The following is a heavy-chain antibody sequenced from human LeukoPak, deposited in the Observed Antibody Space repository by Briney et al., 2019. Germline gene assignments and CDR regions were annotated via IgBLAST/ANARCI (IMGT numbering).Heavy chain of an antibody. J-gene: IGHJ4*02. Sequence: PGGSLRLSCAASGFTFSSYAMSWVCQAPGKGLEWVSAISGSGGSTYYADSVKGRFTISRDNSKNTLYLQMNSLRAEDTAVYYCAKDLGLMVRGEFDYWGQGTLVTVSS. CDR3: AKDLGLMVRGEFDY. D-gene: IGHD3-10*01. CDR1: GFTFSSYA. CDR2: ISGSGGST. V-gene: IGHV3-23*01.